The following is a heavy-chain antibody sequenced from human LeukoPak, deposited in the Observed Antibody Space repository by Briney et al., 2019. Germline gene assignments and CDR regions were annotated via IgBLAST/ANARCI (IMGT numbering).Heavy chain of an antibody. Sequence: ASVKVSCKASGYTFTSYGISWVRRAPGQGLEWMGWISAYNGNTNYAQKLQGRVTMTTDTSTSTAYMELRSLRSDDTAVYYCARDGGWQWLVSGGAFDIWGQGTMVTVSS. J-gene: IGHJ3*02. CDR3: ARDGGWQWLVSGGAFDI. CDR2: ISAYNGNT. CDR1: GYTFTSYG. V-gene: IGHV1-18*01. D-gene: IGHD6-19*01.